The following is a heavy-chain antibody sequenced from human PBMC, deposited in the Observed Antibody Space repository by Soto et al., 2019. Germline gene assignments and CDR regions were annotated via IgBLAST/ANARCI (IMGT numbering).Heavy chain of an antibody. Sequence: SETLSLTCTVSGGSISSYYWSWIRQPPGKGLEWIGYIYYSGSTNYNPSLKSRVTISVDTSKNQFSLKLSSVTAEDTAVYYCARGNGYYYYHGMDVWGQGTTVTVSS. CDR2: IYYSGST. CDR3: ARGNGYYYYHGMDV. CDR1: GGSISSYY. D-gene: IGHD1-1*01. J-gene: IGHJ6*02. V-gene: IGHV4-59*01.